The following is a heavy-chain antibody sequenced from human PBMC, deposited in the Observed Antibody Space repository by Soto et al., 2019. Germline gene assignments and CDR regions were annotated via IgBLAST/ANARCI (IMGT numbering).Heavy chain of an antibody. CDR1: GFIFSNNA. V-gene: IGHV3-30*01. CDR2: ISFDSSEI. J-gene: IGHJ4*02. D-gene: IGHD3-3*01. CDR3: AIARVEDSSIEP. Sequence: RRLSFVCSGFIFSNNAMHLFLQAQGKGLEWVAFISFDSSEIHYADSVEGRFTISRDNPRKTLFLHVNSPRADDTAVYYCAIARVEDSSIEPWGQGTLVTVSS.